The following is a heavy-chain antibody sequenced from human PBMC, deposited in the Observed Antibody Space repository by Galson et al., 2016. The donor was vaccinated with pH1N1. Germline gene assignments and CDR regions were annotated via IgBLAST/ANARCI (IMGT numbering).Heavy chain of an antibody. CDR2: IKEDGSDT. J-gene: IGHJ4*02. Sequence: SLRLSCAASGFTYSNYWMHWVSQVPGKGLEWVTNIKEDGSDTYYVDSVRGRFTISRDNAKNSLYLQMNSLRDEDTALYYCARAIGSRSAYWGQGTLVTVSS. CDR1: GFTYSNYW. V-gene: IGHV3-7*01. D-gene: IGHD3-16*02. CDR3: ARAIGSRSAY.